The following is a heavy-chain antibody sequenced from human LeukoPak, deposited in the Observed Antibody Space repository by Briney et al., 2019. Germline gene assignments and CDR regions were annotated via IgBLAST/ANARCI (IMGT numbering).Heavy chain of an antibody. Sequence: SETLSLTCAVYGGSFSGYYWSWIRQPPGKGLEWIGEINHSGSTNYNPSLKSRVTISVDTFKNQFSLKLSSVTAADTAVYYCASAPVGATPSYFDYWGQGTLVTVSS. V-gene: IGHV4-34*01. CDR1: GGSFSGYY. D-gene: IGHD1-26*01. J-gene: IGHJ4*02. CDR2: INHSGST. CDR3: ASAPVGATPSYFDY.